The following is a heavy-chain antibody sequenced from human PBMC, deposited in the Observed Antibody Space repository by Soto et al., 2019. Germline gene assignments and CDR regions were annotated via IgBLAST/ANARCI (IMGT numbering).Heavy chain of an antibody. CDR2: ISAYNGNT. D-gene: IGHD3-22*01. CDR3: AREMPYYDSSGYFPPVDY. Sequence: ASVKVSCKASGYTFTSYGISWVRQAPGQGLEWMGWISAYNGNTNYAQKLQGRVTMTTDTSTSTAYMELRSLRSDDTAVYYCAREMPYYDSSGYFPPVDYWGQGTLVTVS. J-gene: IGHJ4*02. V-gene: IGHV1-18*01. CDR1: GYTFTSYG.